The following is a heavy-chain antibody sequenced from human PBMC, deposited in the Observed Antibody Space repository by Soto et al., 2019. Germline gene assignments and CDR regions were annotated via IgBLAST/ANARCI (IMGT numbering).Heavy chain of an antibody. V-gene: IGHV4-31*03. J-gene: IGHJ5*02. CDR3: ARDWTRGTTGGGWFDP. CDR2: IYYSGST. D-gene: IGHD4-17*01. Sequence: QVQLQESGPGLVKPSQTLSLTCTVSGGSISSGGYYWSWIRQHPGKGLEWIGYIYYSGSTYYNPPLKSRVTIPVDLSKTQFPRKWGLVPAGDTPGYSCARDWTRGTTGGGWFDPWGQGTLVTVSS. CDR1: GGSISSGGYY.